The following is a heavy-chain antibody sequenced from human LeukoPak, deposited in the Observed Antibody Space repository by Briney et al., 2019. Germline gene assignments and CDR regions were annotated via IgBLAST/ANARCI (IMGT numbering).Heavy chain of an antibody. D-gene: IGHD1-14*01. CDR3: ARLQAVTPFDY. V-gene: IGHV3-33*01. Sequence: GRSLRLSCAASGFTFSSYGMHWVRQAPGKGLEWVAVIWYDGSNKYYADSVKSRFTISRDNSKNTLYLQMNSLRAEDTAVYYCARLQAVTPFDYWGQGTLVTVSS. J-gene: IGHJ4*02. CDR1: GFTFSSYG. CDR2: IWYDGSNK.